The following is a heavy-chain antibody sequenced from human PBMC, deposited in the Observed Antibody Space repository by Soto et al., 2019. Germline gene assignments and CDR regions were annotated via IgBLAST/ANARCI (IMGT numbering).Heavy chain of an antibody. CDR2: IGARGSDT. J-gene: IGHJ4*02. D-gene: IGHD5-12*01. Sequence: EVQLLESGGGLVQPGGSLRLSCAASGFTFNIYTMSWVRQAPGKGLEWVSGIGARGSDTYFPDSVKGRFTISRDNAMDMVYLQMNSLRAEDTAVYFCAKGGTYHIVEFDSWGQGTLVTVSS. CDR1: GFTFNIYT. CDR3: AKGGTYHIVEFDS. V-gene: IGHV3-23*01.